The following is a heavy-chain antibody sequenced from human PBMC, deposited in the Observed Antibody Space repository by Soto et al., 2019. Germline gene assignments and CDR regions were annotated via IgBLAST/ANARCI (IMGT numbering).Heavy chain of an antibody. Sequence: PSETLSLTCTVSGGSISSYYWSWIRQPPGKGLEWIGHIYYNGNTTYNPSLKSRVTISVDTSNNQISLKLTSVTAADTAVYYCARDKITGLFDYWGQGTLVTVSS. D-gene: IGHD3-10*01. CDR3: ARDKITGLFDY. J-gene: IGHJ4*02. CDR2: IYYNGNT. V-gene: IGHV4-59*12. CDR1: GGSISSYY.